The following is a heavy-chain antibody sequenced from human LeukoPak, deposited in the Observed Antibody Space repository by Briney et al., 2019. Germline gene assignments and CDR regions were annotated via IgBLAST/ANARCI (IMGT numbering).Heavy chain of an antibody. Sequence: GESLKISCKGSGYSFTTYWIGWVRQMPGKGLEWMGIIYPSDSDTRYSPSFQGQVTISADKSISTAYLQWSSLEASDTAMYYCVRLVNFWSGFADWGQGTLVTVSS. CDR1: GYSFTTYW. CDR2: IYPSDSDT. CDR3: VRLVNFWSGFAD. J-gene: IGHJ4*02. V-gene: IGHV5-51*01. D-gene: IGHD3-3*01.